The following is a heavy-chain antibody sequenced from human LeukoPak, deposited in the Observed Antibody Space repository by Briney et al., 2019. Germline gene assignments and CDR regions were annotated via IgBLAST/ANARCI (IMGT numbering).Heavy chain of an antibody. V-gene: IGHV3-30*04. CDR1: GLTLSSYA. J-gene: IGHJ4*02. CDR3: ARDVSSSWYYLDF. D-gene: IGHD6-13*01. Sequence: GGALRLSCAASGLTLSSYAIHLVRQAPGKGLEWVAVISFDGSSKYYADSVRGRFTISRDNSKNTMDLQMNSLRPEDTAVYYCARDVSSSWYYLDFWGLGTLVIVSS. CDR2: ISFDGSSK.